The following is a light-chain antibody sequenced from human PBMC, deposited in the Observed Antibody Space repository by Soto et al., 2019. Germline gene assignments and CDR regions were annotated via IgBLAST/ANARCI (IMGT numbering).Light chain of an antibody. CDR2: DAY. V-gene: IGKV3-11*01. J-gene: IGKJ2*01. CDR3: QQRRNWPMFT. CDR1: QSLGTH. Sequence: EIVLTQSPATLSLSPGERASLSCRASQSLGTHLAWYQQRPGQSPRLLIYDAYKRATGIPARFSGGGSGADFTLTINSLEPEDFAVYYCQQRRNWPMFTFGQGTKLEIK.